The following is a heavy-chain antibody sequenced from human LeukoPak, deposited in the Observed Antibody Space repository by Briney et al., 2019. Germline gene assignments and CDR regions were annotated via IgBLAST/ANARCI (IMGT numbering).Heavy chain of an antibody. Sequence: GASVKVSCKASEYAFTGYYLHWVRQAPGLGLEWMGWINPHSGDTKYAQKFQGRVTMTRDTSISTAYMELSRLRSDDTAVYYCARDPPYCGGDCYYFDYWGQGTLVTVSS. V-gene: IGHV1-2*02. J-gene: IGHJ4*02. D-gene: IGHD2-21*01. CDR3: ARDPPYCGGDCYYFDY. CDR2: INPHSGDT. CDR1: EYAFTGYY.